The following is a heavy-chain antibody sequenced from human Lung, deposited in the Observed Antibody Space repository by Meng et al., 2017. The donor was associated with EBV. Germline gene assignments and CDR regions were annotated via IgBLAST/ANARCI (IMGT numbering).Heavy chain of an antibody. D-gene: IGHD3-10*01. CDR2: ISGSGGSK. Sequence: VPRLGVGCGLVQPGGSLRLYCAASGFTFSTSASSLVRQAPGKGLEWVSAISGSGGSKSYADSVKGRFTISRDNSKNTLYLQMNSLRAEDTAVYYCAKDPWSRFGDNWFDPWGQGTPVTVSS. V-gene: IGHV3-23*01. CDR3: AKDPWSRFGDNWFDP. CDR1: GFTFSTSA. J-gene: IGHJ5*02.